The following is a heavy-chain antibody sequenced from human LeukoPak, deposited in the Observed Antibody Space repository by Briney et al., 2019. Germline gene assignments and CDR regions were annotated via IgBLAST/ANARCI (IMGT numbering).Heavy chain of an antibody. Sequence: SETLSLTCTVSGGSISSYYWSWIRQPPGKGLEWIGYIYYSGSTNYNPSLKSRVTISVDTSKNQISLKLSSVTAADTAVYYCARDTLTYYYDSSGREFDYWGQGTLVTVSS. J-gene: IGHJ4*02. CDR1: GGSISSYY. CDR3: ARDTLTYYYDSSGREFDY. D-gene: IGHD3-22*01. CDR2: IYYSGST. V-gene: IGHV4-59*12.